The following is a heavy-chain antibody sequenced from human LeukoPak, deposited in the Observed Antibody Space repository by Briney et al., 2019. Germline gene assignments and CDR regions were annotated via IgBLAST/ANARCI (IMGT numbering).Heavy chain of an antibody. CDR3: ARAMT. V-gene: IGHV3-30*04. Sequence: GGSLRLSCAASGFTYSSFAMHWVRQAPGKGLEWVAVISYDGSNKYYADSVKGRFTISRDNSKNSLYLQMSSLRAEDTAVYYCARAMTWGQGTLVSVSS. CDR1: GFTYSSFA. J-gene: IGHJ5*02. CDR2: ISYDGSNK.